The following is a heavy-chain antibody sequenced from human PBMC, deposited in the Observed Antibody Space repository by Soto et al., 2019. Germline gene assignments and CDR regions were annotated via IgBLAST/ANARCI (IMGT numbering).Heavy chain of an antibody. V-gene: IGHV1-46*01. CDR1: GYTFTSYY. Sequence: ASVKVSCKASGYTFTSYYMHWLRQAPGQGLEWMGIINPSGGSTSYAQKFRGRVTMTRDTSTSTVYMELSSLGSEDTAVYYCARDPPYDYDILTGFPNYYYYGMDVWGQGTTVTVSS. D-gene: IGHD3-9*01. J-gene: IGHJ6*02. CDR2: INPSGGST. CDR3: ARDPPYDYDILTGFPNYYYYGMDV.